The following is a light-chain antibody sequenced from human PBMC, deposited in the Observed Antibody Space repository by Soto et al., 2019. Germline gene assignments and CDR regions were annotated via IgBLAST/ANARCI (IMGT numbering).Light chain of an antibody. Sequence: QSALTQPASVSVSPGQSITISCTGTSSDVGGYNYVSWYQQHPGKAPKLMIYDVSNRPSGVSNRFSGSKSGNTASLTISGLQAEDEADYYCSSYTSSSTLVFGTGTKVTLL. V-gene: IGLV2-14*01. CDR1: SSDVGGYNY. CDR2: DVS. J-gene: IGLJ1*01. CDR3: SSYTSSSTLV.